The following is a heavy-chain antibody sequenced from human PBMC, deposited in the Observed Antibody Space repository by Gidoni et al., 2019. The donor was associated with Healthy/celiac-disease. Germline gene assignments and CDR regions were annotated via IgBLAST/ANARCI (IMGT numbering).Heavy chain of an antibody. V-gene: IGHV3-9*01. Sequence: EVQLVESGGGLVQPGRSLRLSCADSGFTFDDYAMHWVRQAPGKGLEWVSGISWNSGSIGYADSVKGRFTISRDNAKNSLYLQMNSLRAEDTALYYCAKGVGGIVVVPAAPPGYYGMDVWGQGTTVTVSS. CDR1: GFTFDDYA. CDR3: AKGVGGIVVVPAAPPGYYGMDV. J-gene: IGHJ6*02. CDR2: ISWNSGSI. D-gene: IGHD2-2*01.